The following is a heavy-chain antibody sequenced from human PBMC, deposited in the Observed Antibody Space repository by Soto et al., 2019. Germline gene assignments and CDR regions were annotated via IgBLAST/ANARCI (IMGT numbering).Heavy chain of an antibody. CDR3: ARGVAYYYDSSGHYFDY. CDR1: GGSISSGGYS. Sequence: QLQLQESGSGLVKPSQTLSLTCAVSGGSISSGGYSWSWIRQPPGKGLEWIGYIYHSGSTYYNPSLKSRVTISVDRSKNQFSLKLSSVTAADTAVYYCARGVAYYYDSSGHYFDYWGQGTLVTVSS. CDR2: IYHSGST. J-gene: IGHJ4*02. V-gene: IGHV4-30-2*01. D-gene: IGHD3-22*01.